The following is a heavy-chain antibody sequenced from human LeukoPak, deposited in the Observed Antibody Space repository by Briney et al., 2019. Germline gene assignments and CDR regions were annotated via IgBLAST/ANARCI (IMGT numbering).Heavy chain of an antibody. J-gene: IGHJ1*01. CDR2: ISSVGST. V-gene: IGHV3-53*01. Sequence: GGSLRLSCAVSGFTVSSNYMSWVRQAPGKGLEWVSLISSVGSTYYADSVKGRFTISRDNSKNALYLQMNSLRTEDTAVYYCARDQYTSNWYVHHWGQGTLVTVSS. D-gene: IGHD4-11*01. CDR3: ARDQYTSNWYVHH. CDR1: GFTVSSNY.